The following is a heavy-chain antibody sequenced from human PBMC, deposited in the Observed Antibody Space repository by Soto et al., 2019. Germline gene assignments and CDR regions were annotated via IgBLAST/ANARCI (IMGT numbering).Heavy chain of an antibody. CDR1: GFTFSSYA. CDR2: ISYDGSNK. V-gene: IGHV3-30*04. J-gene: IGHJ6*02. Sequence: HPGGSLRLSCAASGFTFSSYAMHWVRQAPGKGLEWVAVISYDGSNKYYADSVKGRFTISRDNSKNTLYLQMNSLRAEDTAVYYCAKDGYYDILTGYGGMDVWGQGTTVTVSS. D-gene: IGHD3-9*01. CDR3: AKDGYYDILTGYGGMDV.